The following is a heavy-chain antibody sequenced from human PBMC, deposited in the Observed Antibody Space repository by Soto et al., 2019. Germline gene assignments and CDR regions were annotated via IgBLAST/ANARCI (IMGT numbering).Heavy chain of an antibody. J-gene: IGHJ4*02. CDR2: IYYSGST. Sequence: PSETLSLTCTVSGGSIGSYYWSWIRQPPGKGLEWIGYIYYSGSTNYNPSLKSRVTISVDTSKNQFSLKLSSVTAADTAVYYCARGWYSSSWLDYWGQGTLVTVSS. CDR3: ARGWYSSSWLDY. CDR1: GGSIGSYY. V-gene: IGHV4-59*01. D-gene: IGHD6-13*01.